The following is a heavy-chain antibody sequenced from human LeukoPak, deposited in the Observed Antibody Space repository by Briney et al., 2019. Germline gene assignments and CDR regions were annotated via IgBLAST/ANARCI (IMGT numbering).Heavy chain of an antibody. D-gene: IGHD3-10*01. CDR1: GFTVSSNF. CDR3: ARDSGRFDVFDI. V-gene: IGHV3-53*01. CDR2: IYTSGIT. J-gene: IGHJ3*02. Sequence: GGSLRLSCAVSGFTVSSNFMSWVRQAPGKGPEWVSVIYTSGITYYADSVKGRFTISRDNSKNTLYLQMNSLRAEDTAVYYCARDSGRFDVFDIWGQGTMVTVSS.